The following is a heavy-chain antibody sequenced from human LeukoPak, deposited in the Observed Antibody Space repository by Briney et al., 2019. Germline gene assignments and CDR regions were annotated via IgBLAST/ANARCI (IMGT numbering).Heavy chain of an antibody. CDR3: AKGTGSSCWYLPDY. J-gene: IGHJ4*02. Sequence: AGGSLRLSCAASGFTFSTYAMNWVRQAPRKGLEWVSGISGSGDSTYYANSVKGRFTISRDNSKNTLYLQMNSLRAEDTAVYYCAKGTGSSCWYLPDYWGQGTLVTVSS. CDR1: GFTFSTYA. CDR2: ISGSGDST. D-gene: IGHD6-19*01. V-gene: IGHV3-23*01.